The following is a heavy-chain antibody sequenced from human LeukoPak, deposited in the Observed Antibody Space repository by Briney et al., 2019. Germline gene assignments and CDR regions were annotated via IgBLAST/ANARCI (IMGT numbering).Heavy chain of an antibody. CDR1: GFTFCNYG. V-gene: IGHV3-30*02. CDR2: LRYDGRKT. J-gene: IGHJ5*02. CDR3: AKDMRGDYYDASGPFDP. D-gene: IGHD3-22*01. Sequence: PGGSLRLSCAASGFTFCNYGMHWVRQAPGKGREWGSFLRYDGRKTFYADSVKGRFTISRDNSKTALYLQMNRLRLEDTAVYYCAKDMRGDYYDASGPFDPWGQGTLVTVAS.